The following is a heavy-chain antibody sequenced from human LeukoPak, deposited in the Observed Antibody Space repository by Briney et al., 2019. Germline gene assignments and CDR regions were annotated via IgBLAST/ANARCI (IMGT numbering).Heavy chain of an antibody. CDR3: AKDRGGSYSHYYYYMDV. V-gene: IGHV3-30*02. Sequence: GGSLRLSCAASGFTFSSYGMHWVRQAPGKGLEWVAFIRYDGSNKYYADSVKGRFTISRDNSKNTLYLQMNSLRAEDTAVYYCAKDRGGSYSHYYYYMDVWAKGPRSPSP. D-gene: IGHD1-26*01. CDR2: IRYDGSNK. CDR1: GFTFSSYG. J-gene: IGHJ6*03.